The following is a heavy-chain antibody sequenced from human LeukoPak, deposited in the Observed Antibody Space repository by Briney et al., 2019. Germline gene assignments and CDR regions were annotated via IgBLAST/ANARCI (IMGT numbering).Heavy chain of an antibody. CDR3: ARSSSWSSDY. V-gene: IGHV4-31*03. D-gene: IGHD6-13*01. CDR1: GGSISSGGYY. J-gene: IGHJ4*02. CDR2: IYYSGST. Sequence: TSETLSLTCTVSGGSISSGGYYWSWIRQHPGKGLEWIGYIYYSGSTYYNPSLKSRVTISVDTSNNQFSLKLSSVTAADTAVYYCARSSSWSSDYWGQGTLVTVSS.